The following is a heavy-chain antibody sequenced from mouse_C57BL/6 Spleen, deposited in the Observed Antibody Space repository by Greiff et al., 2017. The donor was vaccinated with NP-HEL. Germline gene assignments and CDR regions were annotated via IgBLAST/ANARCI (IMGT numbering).Heavy chain of an antibody. D-gene: IGHD1-1*01. CDR3: TRRIITTVVPYFDY. Sequence: EVKLEESGGGLVQPGGSMKLSCAASGFTFSDAWMDWVRQSPEKGLEWVAEIRNKANNHATYYAESVKGRFTISRDDSKSSVYLQMNSLRAEDTGIYYCTRRIITTVVPYFDYWGQGTTLTVSS. V-gene: IGHV6-6*01. J-gene: IGHJ2*01. CDR2: IRNKANNHAT. CDR1: GFTFSDAW.